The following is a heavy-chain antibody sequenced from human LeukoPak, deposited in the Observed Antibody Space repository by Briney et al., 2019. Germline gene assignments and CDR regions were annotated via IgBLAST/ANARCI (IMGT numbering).Heavy chain of an antibody. J-gene: IGHJ5*02. CDR2: IYYSGST. CDR1: GGSISSGDYY. Sequence: SQTLSLTCTVSGGSISSGDYYWSWIRQPPGKGLEWIGYIYYSGSTYHNPSLKSRVTISVDTSKNQFSLKLSSVTAADTAVYYCARAPLRITIFGVGKAPFDPWGQGTLVTVSS. D-gene: IGHD3-3*01. V-gene: IGHV4-30-4*08. CDR3: ARAPLRITIFGVGKAPFDP.